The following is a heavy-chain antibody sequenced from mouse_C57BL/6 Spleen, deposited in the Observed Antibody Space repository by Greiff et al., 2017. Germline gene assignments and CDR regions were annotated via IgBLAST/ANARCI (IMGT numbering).Heavy chain of an antibody. CDR1: GFSLTSYG. D-gene: IGHD4-1*01. Sequence: VKLVESGPGLVQPSQSLSITCTVSGFSLTSYGVHWVRQSPGKGLEWLGVIWRGGSTDYNAAFMSRLSITKDNSKSQVFFKMNSLQADDTAIYYCAKTGLGQYFDVWGTGTTVTVSS. CDR3: AKTGLGQYFDV. V-gene: IGHV2-5*01. J-gene: IGHJ1*03. CDR2: IWRGGST.